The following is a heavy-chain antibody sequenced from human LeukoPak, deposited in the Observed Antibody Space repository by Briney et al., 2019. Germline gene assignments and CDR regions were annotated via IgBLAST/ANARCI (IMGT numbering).Heavy chain of an antibody. CDR3: AREGVVPAASNRGDY. Sequence: GASVKVSCKASGYTFTGYYMHWVRQAPGQGLEWMGWINPNGGGTNYAQKFQGRVTMTRDTSISTAYMELSRLRSDDTAVYYCAREGVVPAASNRGDYWGQGTLVTVSS. D-gene: IGHD2-2*01. V-gene: IGHV1-2*02. CDR1: GYTFTGYY. CDR2: INPNGGGT. J-gene: IGHJ4*02.